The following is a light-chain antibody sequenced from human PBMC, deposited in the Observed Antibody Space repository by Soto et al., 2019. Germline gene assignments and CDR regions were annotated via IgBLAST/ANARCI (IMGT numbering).Light chain of an antibody. CDR3: QSYDNDIVV. J-gene: IGLJ2*01. CDR2: EDD. V-gene: IGLV6-57*03. CDR1: SGSIASDY. Sequence: NFMLTQPHSVSESPEKTVTISCTRSSGSIASDYVQWYRQRPGSAPTTLIYEDDDRPSGVPDRFSGSIDSSSNSAFITISGLKTEDEADYYCQSYDNDIVVFGGGTKLTVL.